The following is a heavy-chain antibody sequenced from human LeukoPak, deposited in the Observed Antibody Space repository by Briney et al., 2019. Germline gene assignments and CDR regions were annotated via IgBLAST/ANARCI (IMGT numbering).Heavy chain of an antibody. V-gene: IGHV3-23*01. CDR3: ARDKIVVVVSTTLPDI. D-gene: IGHD2-15*01. CDR2: ISGSGGST. CDR1: GFIFSNYA. Sequence: GGSLRLSCAASGFIFSNYAMSWVRQLPGKGLEWVSAISGSGGSTFYADSVQGRFTISRDNSKNTLYLQLNILRVEDTALYYCARDKIVVVVSTTLPDIWGQGTMVTVSS. J-gene: IGHJ3*02.